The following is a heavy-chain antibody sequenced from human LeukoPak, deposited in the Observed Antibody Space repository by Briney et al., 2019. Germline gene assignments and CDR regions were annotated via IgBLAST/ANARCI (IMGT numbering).Heavy chain of an antibody. Sequence: GGSLRIPCKGSGYSFTSYWIGWVRQMPGKGLEWMGIIYPGDSDTRYSPSFQGQVTISADKSISTAYLQWSSLKASDTAMYYCARHDDRIKNWGDWYFDLWGRGTLVTVSS. J-gene: IGHJ2*01. D-gene: IGHD7-27*01. V-gene: IGHV5-51*01. CDR1: GYSFTSYW. CDR3: ARHDDRIKNWGDWYFDL. CDR2: IYPGDSDT.